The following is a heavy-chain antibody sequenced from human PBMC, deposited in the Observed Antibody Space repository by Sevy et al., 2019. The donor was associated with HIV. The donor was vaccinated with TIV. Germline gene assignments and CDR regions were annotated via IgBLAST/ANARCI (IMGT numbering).Heavy chain of an antibody. Sequence: GESLKISGKGSGYSFTSYWIGWLRQMPGKGREWMGIIYPVDSDTRYSPSFQGQVTISADKSISTAYLQWSSLKASDTAMYYCARQGRDSSSWYTSKNFDYWGQGTLVTVSS. J-gene: IGHJ4*02. CDR3: ARQGRDSSSWYTSKNFDY. CDR2: IYPVDSDT. D-gene: IGHD6-13*01. CDR1: GYSFTSYW. V-gene: IGHV5-51*01.